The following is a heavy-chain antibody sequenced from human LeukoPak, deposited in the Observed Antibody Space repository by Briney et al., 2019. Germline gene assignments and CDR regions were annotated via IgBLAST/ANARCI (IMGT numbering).Heavy chain of an antibody. CDR2: IYYSGST. CDR1: GGSISSSSYY. CDR3: ARDPPGSSGYYYYPEYFQH. V-gene: IGHV4-39*07. D-gene: IGHD3-22*01. Sequence: PSETLSLTCTVSGGSISSSSYYWGWIRQPPGKGLEWIGSIYYSGSTYYNPSLKSRVTISVDTSKNQFSLKLSSVTAADTAVYYCARDPPGSSGYYYYPEYFQHWGQGTLVTVSS. J-gene: IGHJ1*01.